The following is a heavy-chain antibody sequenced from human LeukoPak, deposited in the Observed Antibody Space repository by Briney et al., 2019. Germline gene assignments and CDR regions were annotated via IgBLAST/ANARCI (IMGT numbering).Heavy chain of an antibody. V-gene: IGHV1-18*01. Sequence: ASVKVSCKASGYTFTSYGISWVRQAPGQGLEWMGWISAYNGNTNYAQKLQGRVTMTTDTSTSTAYMELRSLRSDDTAVYYCARARPDVQLWFYDYWGQGTLVTVSS. CDR3: ARARPDVQLWFYDY. D-gene: IGHD5-18*01. J-gene: IGHJ4*02. CDR2: ISAYNGNT. CDR1: GYTFTSYG.